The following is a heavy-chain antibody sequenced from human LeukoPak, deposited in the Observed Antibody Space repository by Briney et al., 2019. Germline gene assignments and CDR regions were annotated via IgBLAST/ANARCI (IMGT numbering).Heavy chain of an antibody. D-gene: IGHD4-23*01. J-gene: IGHJ4*02. CDR1: GFTFDDYG. CDR3: ARGGGGNPHDY. Sequence: GGSLRLSCAASGFTFDDYGMSWVRQAPGRGLEWVSGINWNGGSTGYADSVKGRFTISRDNAKNSLYLQMNSLRAEDTALYYCARGGGGNPHDYWGQGTLVTVSS. CDR2: INWNGGST. V-gene: IGHV3-20*04.